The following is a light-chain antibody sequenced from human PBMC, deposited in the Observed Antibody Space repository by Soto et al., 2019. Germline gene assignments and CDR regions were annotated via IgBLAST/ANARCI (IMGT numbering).Light chain of an antibody. CDR3: HQYNSYPGT. CDR1: QSISSW. Sequence: DIQMTQSPSTLSASVGDRVTITCRASQSISSWLAWYQQKPGKAPKLLIYKASSIESGVPSRFSDSGSGTEFTLTISSLEPEDFATYYGHQYNSYPGTFGQGTKVE. J-gene: IGKJ1*01. CDR2: KAS. V-gene: IGKV1-5*03.